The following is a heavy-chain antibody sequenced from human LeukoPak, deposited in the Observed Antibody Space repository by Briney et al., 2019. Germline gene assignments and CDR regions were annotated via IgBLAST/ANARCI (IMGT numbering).Heavy chain of an antibody. D-gene: IGHD3-3*01. CDR2: ICYSGST. CDR1: GGSISSGDYY. Sequence: SETLSLTCTVSGGSISSGDYYWSWIRQPPGKGLEWIGYICYSGSTYYNPSLKSRVTISVDTSKNQFSRKLSSVTAADTAVYYCARFFGEITIFGVVTYNWFDPWGQGTLVTVSS. CDR3: ARFFGEITIFGVVTYNWFDP. V-gene: IGHV4-30-4*08. J-gene: IGHJ5*02.